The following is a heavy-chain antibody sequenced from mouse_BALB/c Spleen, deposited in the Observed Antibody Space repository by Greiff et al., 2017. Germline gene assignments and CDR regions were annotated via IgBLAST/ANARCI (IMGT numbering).Heavy chain of an antibody. CDR1: GYAFSSYW. CDR3: ARWRDGAMDY. V-gene: IGHV1-80*01. D-gene: IGHD2-3*01. CDR2: IYPGDGDT. J-gene: IGHJ4*01. Sequence: QVQLQQSGAELVRPGSSVKISCTASGYAFSSYWMNWVKQRPGQGLEWIGQIYPGDGDTNYNGKFKGKATLTADKSSSTAYMQLSSLTSEDSAVYFCARWRDGAMDYWGQGTSVTVSS.